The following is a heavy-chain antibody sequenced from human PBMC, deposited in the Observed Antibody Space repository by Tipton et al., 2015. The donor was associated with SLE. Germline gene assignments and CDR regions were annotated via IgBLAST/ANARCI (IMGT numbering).Heavy chain of an antibody. CDR2: IYTSGST. Sequence: TLSLTCTVSGGSISSYYWSWIRQPAGKGLEWIGRIYTSGSTNYNPSLKSRVTISVDTSKNHFSLKLSSVTAADTAVYYCTLEGWNYYFDYWGQGTLVTVSS. J-gene: IGHJ4*02. CDR1: GGSISSYY. V-gene: IGHV4-4*07. D-gene: IGHD1-7*01. CDR3: TLEGWNYYFDY.